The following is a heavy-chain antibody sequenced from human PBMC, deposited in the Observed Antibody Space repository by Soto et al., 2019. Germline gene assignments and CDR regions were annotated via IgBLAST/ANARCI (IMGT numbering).Heavy chain of an antibody. CDR1: GGTFSSYT. CDR3: ATQGALGYCSSTSCDALDY. CDR2: IIPILGIA. Sequence: QVQLVQSGAEVKKPGSSVKVSCKASGGTFSSYTISWVRQAPGQGLEWMGRIIPILGIANDAQKFQGRVTITADKSTSTAYMELSSLRSEDTAVYYGATQGALGYCSSTSCDALDYWGQGTLVTVSS. D-gene: IGHD2-2*01. V-gene: IGHV1-69*02. J-gene: IGHJ4*02.